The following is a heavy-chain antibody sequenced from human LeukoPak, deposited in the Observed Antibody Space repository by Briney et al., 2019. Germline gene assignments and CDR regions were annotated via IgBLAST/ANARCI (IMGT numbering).Heavy chain of an antibody. D-gene: IGHD3-22*01. CDR2: IIPIFGTA. V-gene: IGHV1-69*13. Sequence: ASVKVSCKASGGTFSSYAISWVRQAPGQGLEWMGGIIPIFGTANYAQKFQGRVTITADESTSTAYMELSSLRSEDTAVYYCARARDYYDSSGYYCLDYWGQGTLVTVSS. CDR3: ARARDYYDSSGYYCLDY. CDR1: GGTFSSYA. J-gene: IGHJ4*02.